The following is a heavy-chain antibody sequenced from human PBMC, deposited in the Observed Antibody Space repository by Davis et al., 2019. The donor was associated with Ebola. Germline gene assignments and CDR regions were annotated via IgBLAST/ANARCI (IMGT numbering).Heavy chain of an antibody. Sequence: PSETLSLTCTVSGGSISSSSYYWGWIRQPPGKGLEWIGSIYYSGSTYYNPSLKSRVTISVDTSKNQFSLKLSSVTAADTAVFYCARHALSRTDYFDYWGQGTLVTVPS. CDR2: IYYSGST. V-gene: IGHV4-39*01. CDR1: GGSISSSSYY. CDR3: ARHALSRTDYFDY. J-gene: IGHJ4*02.